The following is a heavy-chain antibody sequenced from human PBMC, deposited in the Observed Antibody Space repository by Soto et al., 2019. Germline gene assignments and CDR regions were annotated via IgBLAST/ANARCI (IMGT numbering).Heavy chain of an antibody. CDR1: GGSISGSSW. CDR3: ARGHKATARRSYYFDY. Sequence: SETLSLTCAGSGGSISGSSWWSWFRQPPGKGLEWIGEIYHSGSTNYNPSLKSRVTISVDKSKNQFSLKLSSVTAADTAVYYCARGHKATARRSYYFDYWGQGTLVTVSS. D-gene: IGHD6-6*01. J-gene: IGHJ4*02. CDR2: IYHSGST. V-gene: IGHV4-4*02.